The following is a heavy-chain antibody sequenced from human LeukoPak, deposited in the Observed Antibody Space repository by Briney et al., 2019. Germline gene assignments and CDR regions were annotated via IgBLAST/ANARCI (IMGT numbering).Heavy chain of an antibody. V-gene: IGHV3-23*01. J-gene: IGHJ3*02. Sequence: PGGSLRLSCAASGFTFSSYAMSWVRKAPGKGLEWVSAIRGSGGSTYYADSVKGRFTISRDNSKNTLYLQMNSLRAEDSALYYCARGGRGSAAVVAPRSFDIWGQGTMVTVSS. CDR1: GFTFSSYA. D-gene: IGHD3-22*01. CDR3: ARGGRGSAAVVAPRSFDI. CDR2: IRGSGGST.